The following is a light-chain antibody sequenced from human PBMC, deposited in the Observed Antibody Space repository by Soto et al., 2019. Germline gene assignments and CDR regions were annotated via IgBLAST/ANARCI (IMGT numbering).Light chain of an antibody. J-gene: IGKJ1*01. CDR3: QQYGGSRWT. CDR1: QGISSA. CDR2: GAS. Sequence: AIQLTQSPSSLSASVGDRVTITCRASQGISSALAWYQQKPGKAPKLLIYGASNRATGIPDRFSGSGSGTDFTLTISRLEPEDFAVYYCQQYGGSRWTFGQGTRVDI. V-gene: IGKV1-13*02.